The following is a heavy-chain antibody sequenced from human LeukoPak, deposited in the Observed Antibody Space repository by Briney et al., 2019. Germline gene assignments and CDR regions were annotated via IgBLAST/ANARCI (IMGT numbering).Heavy chain of an antibody. J-gene: IGHJ4*02. V-gene: IGHV3-7*01. CDR1: GFTLSTFW. CDR2: IKQDESEK. Sequence: GGSLRLSCAASGFTLSTFWMSWDRQSPGKGLEWVANIKQDESEKYYVDSVKGRFTISRDNAKNSLYLQMNSLRAEDTAVYYCARPRWLQFGPHDSWGQGTLVTVSS. D-gene: IGHD5-24*01. CDR3: ARPRWLQFGPHDS.